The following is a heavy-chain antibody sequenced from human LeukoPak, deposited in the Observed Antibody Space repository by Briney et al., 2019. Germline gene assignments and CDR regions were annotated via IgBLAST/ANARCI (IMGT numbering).Heavy chain of an antibody. CDR3: ARGGTLVRGVAILYGVNV. Sequence: GASVTVSCRASGYSITSYDINWVRQAAGQGLEWVGWMNSNSGNTGYARKFQGRVTLTRDTSINTAYMEVNSLTSEDTAVYYCARGGTLVRGVAILYGVNVWGQGTTVTVSS. CDR2: MNSNSGNT. D-gene: IGHD3-10*01. J-gene: IGHJ6*02. CDR1: GYSITSYD. V-gene: IGHV1-8*01.